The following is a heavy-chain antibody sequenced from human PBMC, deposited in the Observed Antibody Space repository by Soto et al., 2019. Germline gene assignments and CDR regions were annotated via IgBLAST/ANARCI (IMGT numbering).Heavy chain of an antibody. CDR1: GFTFSSYG. Sequence: LRLSCAASGFTFSSYGMHWVRRAPGKGLEWVAVISYDGSNKYYADSVKGRFTISRDNSKNTLYLQMNSLRAEDTAVYYCASSSNNAGPFDYWGQGTLVTVSS. D-gene: IGHD1-20*01. V-gene: IGHV3-30*03. CDR3: ASSSNNAGPFDY. CDR2: ISYDGSNK. J-gene: IGHJ4*02.